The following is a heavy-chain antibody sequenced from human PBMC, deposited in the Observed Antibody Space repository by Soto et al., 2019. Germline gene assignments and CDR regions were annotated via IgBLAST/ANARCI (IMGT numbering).Heavy chain of an antibody. Sequence: PSETLSLTCAVSGFFISSGNYWGWILKPPGKGLEWIGSIFHGGNTYCNPSLKSRVTISVDMSKNQFPLKLNSVTAADTAVYYCARARWYDAFDVWGQGTVVTVSS. CDR1: GFFISSGNY. J-gene: IGHJ3*01. V-gene: IGHV4-38-2*01. CDR2: IFHGGNT. D-gene: IGHD2-15*01. CDR3: ARARWYDAFDV.